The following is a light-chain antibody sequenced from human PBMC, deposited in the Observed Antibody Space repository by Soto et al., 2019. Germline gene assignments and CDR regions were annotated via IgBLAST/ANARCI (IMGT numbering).Light chain of an antibody. J-gene: IGKJ3*01. V-gene: IGKV1-33*01. Sequence: IHMTQSASSLSASVGHSVTITCQASQDIRNYLNWYQQKPGKAPKLLIYDASNLETGVPSRFSGSGSVTHFTFTISSLKPEDIATYYCQHYDNLPFFGPGTKVDIK. CDR2: DAS. CDR3: QHYDNLPF. CDR1: QDIRNY.